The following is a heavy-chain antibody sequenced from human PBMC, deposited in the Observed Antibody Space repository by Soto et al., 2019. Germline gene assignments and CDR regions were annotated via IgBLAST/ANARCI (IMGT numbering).Heavy chain of an antibody. CDR2: ISSGGST. Sequence: EVQLLESGGGLVQPGGSLRLSCAASAFTFSNYGMSWVRQAPGKGLEWVSAISSGGSTFFADFVKGRFTISRDNSKNTLYLQMNSLRAEDTAVYYCAKENSGYENWGQGTLVTVSS. D-gene: IGHD5-12*01. J-gene: IGHJ4*02. V-gene: IGHV3-23*01. CDR3: AKENSGYEN. CDR1: AFTFSNYG.